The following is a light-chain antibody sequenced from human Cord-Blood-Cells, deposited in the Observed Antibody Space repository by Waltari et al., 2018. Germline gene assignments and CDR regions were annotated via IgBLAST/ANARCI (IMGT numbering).Light chain of an antibody. CDR2: AAS. Sequence: DIQMTQSPSSLSASVGDRVTITCRVSQSISSYLNWYQQKPGKAPKLLIYAASSLQSGVPSRFSGSGSGTDFTLTISSLQPEDFATYYGQQSYSTPYSFGQGTKLEIK. CDR3: QQSYSTPYS. J-gene: IGKJ2*03. V-gene: IGKV1-39*01. CDR1: QSISSY.